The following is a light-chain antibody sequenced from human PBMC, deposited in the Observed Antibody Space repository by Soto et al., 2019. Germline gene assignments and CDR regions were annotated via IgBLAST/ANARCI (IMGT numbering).Light chain of an antibody. CDR3: QSYDSTLSARYV. CDR1: SSNIGAGYD. CDR2: GNT. Sequence: QSVLTQPPSVSGAPVQRVTISCTGSSSNIGAGYDVHWYQQRPGTAPKLLIFGNTNRPSGVPDRFSGSKSGTSASLAITGLQAEDEGDYYCQSYDSTLSARYVFGTGPKVTVL. V-gene: IGLV1-40*01. J-gene: IGLJ1*01.